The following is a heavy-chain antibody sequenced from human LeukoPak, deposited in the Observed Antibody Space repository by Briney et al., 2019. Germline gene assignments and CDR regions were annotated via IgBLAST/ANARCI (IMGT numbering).Heavy chain of an antibody. D-gene: IGHD6-19*01. J-gene: IGHJ3*02. CDR1: GFTFSSYS. V-gene: IGHV3-21*01. CDR3: ARVRRRVYSSGWLSAFDI. Sequence: TGGSLRLSCAASGFTFSSYSMNWVRQAPGKGLEWVSSISSSSSYIYYADSVRGRFTISRDNAKNSLYLQMSSLRAEDTAVYYCARVRRRVYSSGWLSAFDIWGQGTMVTVSS. CDR2: ISSSSSYI.